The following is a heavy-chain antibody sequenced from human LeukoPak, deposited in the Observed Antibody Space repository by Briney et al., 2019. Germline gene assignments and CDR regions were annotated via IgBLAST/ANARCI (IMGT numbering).Heavy chain of an antibody. CDR2: VNSEGSRT. D-gene: IGHD1-14*01. Sequence: GGSLRLSCAAPGINIRSNWMHWVRQAPGTGLVWVARVNSEGSRTTYADSVKGRFTISRDNAKNILYLQMHGPRAEDTAVYYCARDAPTGRTKFEHWGQGTLVTVSS. CDR1: GINIRSNW. CDR3: ARDAPTGRTKFEH. J-gene: IGHJ1*01. V-gene: IGHV3-74*01.